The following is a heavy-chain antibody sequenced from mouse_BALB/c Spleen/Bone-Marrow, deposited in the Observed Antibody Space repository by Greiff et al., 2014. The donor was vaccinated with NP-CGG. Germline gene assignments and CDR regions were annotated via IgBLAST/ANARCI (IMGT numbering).Heavy chain of an antibody. V-gene: IGHV14-4*02. CDR3: NARGDYDFDYFDY. D-gene: IGHD2-4*01. CDR2: IDPENGDT. Sequence: EVKLQESGAELVRSGASVKLSCTASGFNIKDYHMHWVKQRPEQGLEWIGWIDPENGDTEYAPKFQGKATMTADTSSNTAYLQLSSLTSEDTAVYYCNARGDYDFDYFDYWGQGTTLTVSS. J-gene: IGHJ2*01. CDR1: GFNIKDYH.